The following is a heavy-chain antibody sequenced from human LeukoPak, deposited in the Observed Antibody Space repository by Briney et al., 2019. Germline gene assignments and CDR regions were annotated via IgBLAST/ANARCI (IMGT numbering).Heavy chain of an antibody. CDR1: GFTFDDYG. J-gene: IGHJ5*02. D-gene: IGHD6-19*01. Sequence: GGSLRLSCAASGFTFDDYGMSWVRQAPGKGLEWVSGINWNGGSIGYADSVKGRFTISRDNAKNSLYLQMNSLRAEDTALYYCARAGYSSGYDWFDPWGQGTLVTVSS. CDR3: ARAGYSSGYDWFDP. V-gene: IGHV3-20*04. CDR2: INWNGGSI.